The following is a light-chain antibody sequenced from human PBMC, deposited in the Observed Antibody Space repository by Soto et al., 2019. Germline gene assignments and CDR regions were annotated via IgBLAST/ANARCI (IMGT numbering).Light chain of an antibody. V-gene: IGLV2-8*01. CDR3: SSYAGSPYYV. Sequence: QSALTQPPSASGSPGQSVTISCTGTSSDVGGYNYVSWYLQHPGTAPKLLIYEVTNRPSGVPDRFSGSKSGNTASLTVSGLQAEDEADYYCSSYAGSPYYVFGTGTKVTVL. CDR1: SSDVGGYNY. CDR2: EVT. J-gene: IGLJ1*01.